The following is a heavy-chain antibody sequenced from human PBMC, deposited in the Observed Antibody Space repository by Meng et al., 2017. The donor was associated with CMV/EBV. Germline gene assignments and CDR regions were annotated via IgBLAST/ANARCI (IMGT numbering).Heavy chain of an antibody. D-gene: IGHD2-2*01. CDR2: ISSSGSTI. CDR3: ARDRPTRKSNPNIVVAPGGVDY. Sequence: GGSLRLSCAASGFTFSDYYMSWIRQAPGKGLEWVSYISSSGSTIYYADSVKGQFTISRDNAKNSLYLQMNSLRAEDTAVYYCARDRPTRKSNPNIVVAPGGVDYWGQGTLVTVSS. CDR1: GFTFSDYY. J-gene: IGHJ4*02. V-gene: IGHV3-11*01.